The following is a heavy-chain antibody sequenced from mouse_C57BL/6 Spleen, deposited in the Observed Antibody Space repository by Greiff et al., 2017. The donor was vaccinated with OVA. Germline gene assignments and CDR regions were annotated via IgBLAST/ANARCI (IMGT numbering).Heavy chain of an antibody. CDR1: GFTFSDFY. CDR2: SRNKANDYTT. J-gene: IGHJ1*03. CDR3: ARDANRDWYFDV. Sequence: EVHLVESGGGLVQSGRSLRLSCATSGFTFSDFYMEWVRQAPGKGLEWIAASRNKANDYTTEYSASVKGRFIVSRDTSQSILYLQMNALRAEDTAIYYCARDANRDWYFDVWGTGTTVTVSS. V-gene: IGHV7-1*01.